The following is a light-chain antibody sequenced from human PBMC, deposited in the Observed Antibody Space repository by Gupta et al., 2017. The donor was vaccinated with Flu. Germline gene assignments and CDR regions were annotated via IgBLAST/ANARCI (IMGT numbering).Light chain of an antibody. CDR3: QQYGSSPRT. CDR2: GAS. J-gene: IGKJ1*01. Sequence: EIVLTQSTGTLSLSPGERATLSCRASQSVSSSYLAWYQQKPGQAPRLLIYGASSRATGIPDRFSGSGSGTDCTLTISRLEPEDFAVFYCQQYGSSPRTFGQGTKVEIK. CDR1: QSVSSSY. V-gene: IGKV3-20*01.